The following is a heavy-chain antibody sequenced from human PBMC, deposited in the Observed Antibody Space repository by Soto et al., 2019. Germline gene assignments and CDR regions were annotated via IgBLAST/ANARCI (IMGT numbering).Heavy chain of an antibody. V-gene: IGHV4-39*01. Sequence: QLQLQESGPGLVKPSETLSLTCTVSGGSIISSSYYWGWIRQPPGKGLEWIGSNYYSGSTYYNPSLKSRVTMSVDTSKNQFSLKLNSVTAADTAVYYCARRGIHVNNWFDPWGQGTLVTVSS. D-gene: IGHD6-13*01. J-gene: IGHJ5*02. CDR1: GGSIISSSYY. CDR2: NYYSGST. CDR3: ARRGIHVNNWFDP.